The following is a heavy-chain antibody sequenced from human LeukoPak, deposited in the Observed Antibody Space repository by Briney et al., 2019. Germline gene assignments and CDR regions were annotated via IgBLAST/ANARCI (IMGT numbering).Heavy chain of an antibody. D-gene: IGHD1-26*01. CDR3: ARGLGAIGKGTLDY. Sequence: GASVKVSCKASGYTFTGYYMHWVRQAPGQGLEWMGWINPNSGGTNYAQKFQGRVTMTRDTSNSTAYMELSRLTSDDTAVYYCARGLGAIGKGTLDYWGQGTLVTVSS. CDR2: INPNSGGT. CDR1: GYTFTGYY. V-gene: IGHV1-2*02. J-gene: IGHJ4*02.